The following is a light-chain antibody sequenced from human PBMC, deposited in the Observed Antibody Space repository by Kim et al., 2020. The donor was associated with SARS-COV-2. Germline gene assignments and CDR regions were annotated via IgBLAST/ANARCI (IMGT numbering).Light chain of an antibody. V-gene: IGKV2-29*02. J-gene: IGKJ1*01. Sequence: DVVLTQTPLSLSVTPGQPASISCKSSESLLHSDGKTYLYWYLQKAGQSPQILIYEVSGRFFGVPDRFSGSGSGTDFTLEISRVEADDVGIYYCMQGIHFPRTFGQGTKVDIK. CDR3: MQGIHFPRT. CDR2: EVS. CDR1: ESLLHSDGKTY.